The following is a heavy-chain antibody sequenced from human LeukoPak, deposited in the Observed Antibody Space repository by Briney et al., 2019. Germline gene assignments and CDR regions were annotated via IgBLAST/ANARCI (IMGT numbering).Heavy chain of an antibody. J-gene: IGHJ4*02. D-gene: IGHD3-16*01. CDR3: PKDSDRGFFDC. CDR1: GFTFSSYR. Sequence: GGSLLLSCASSGFTFSSYRMHWVRPPPGKGLEWVEVISYDGSNKYYADSVNGRFTISRDNSKNTLYLQMNSLRAEDTAVYYFPKDSDRGFFDCWGQGTLVTVSS. CDR2: ISYDGSNK. V-gene: IGHV3-30*18.